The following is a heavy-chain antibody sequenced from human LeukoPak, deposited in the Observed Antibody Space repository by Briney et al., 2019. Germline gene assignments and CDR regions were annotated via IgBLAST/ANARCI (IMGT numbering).Heavy chain of an antibody. Sequence: SETLSRTCTVSGGSISTYYWTWIRQPPGKGLEWIGYIYYSGRTNYNPSLKSRVTISVDTSKNQFSLKLSSVTAADTAVYYCARHVEQWLTPFDYWGQGTLVTVSS. CDR3: ARHVEQWLTPFDY. V-gene: IGHV4-59*08. CDR2: IYYSGRT. J-gene: IGHJ4*02. D-gene: IGHD6-19*01. CDR1: GGSISTYY.